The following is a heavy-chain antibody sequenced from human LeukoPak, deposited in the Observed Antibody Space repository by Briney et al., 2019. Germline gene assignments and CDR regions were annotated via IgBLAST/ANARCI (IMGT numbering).Heavy chain of an antibody. D-gene: IGHD3-16*01. J-gene: IGHJ4*02. CDR3: ARERQQQGEDY. CDR1: GYTFTSYA. CDR2: INPDSGGT. Sequence: ASVKVSCKASGYTFTSYAISWVRQAPGQGLEWLGRINPDSGGTNSAQRFQGRLTMTRDTSLTTAYMELSRLTSDDTAVYYCARERQQQGEDYWGQGTLVTVSS. V-gene: IGHV1-2*06.